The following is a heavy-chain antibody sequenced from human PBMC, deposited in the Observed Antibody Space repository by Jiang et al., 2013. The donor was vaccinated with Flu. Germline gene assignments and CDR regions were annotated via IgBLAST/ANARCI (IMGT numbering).Heavy chain of an antibody. CDR2: IYPGDSDT. D-gene: IGHD3-10*01. Sequence: SCKGSGYSFTSYWIGWVRQMPGKGLEWMGIIYPGDSDTRYSPSFQGQVTISADKSISTAYLQWSSLKASDTAMYYCARGIWFGESIYYYYGMDVWGQGTTVTVSS. CDR3: ARGIWFGESIYYYYGMDV. J-gene: IGHJ6*02. CDR1: GYSFTSYW. V-gene: IGHV5-51*01.